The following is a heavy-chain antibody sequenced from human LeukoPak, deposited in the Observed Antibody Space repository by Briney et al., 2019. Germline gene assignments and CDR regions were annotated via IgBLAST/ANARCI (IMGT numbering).Heavy chain of an antibody. J-gene: IGHJ4*02. D-gene: IGHD5-18*01. V-gene: IGHV4-39*07. Sequence: SETLSLTCTVSGGSLSSSSYYWGWIRQPPGKGLEWIGRIYTSGSTHYNPSLKSRVTMSVDTSKNQFSLKLTSVTAADTAVYYCAREGRGYNYDPLHDYWGQGTLVTVSS. CDR1: GGSLSSSSYY. CDR2: IYTSGST. CDR3: AREGRGYNYDPLHDY.